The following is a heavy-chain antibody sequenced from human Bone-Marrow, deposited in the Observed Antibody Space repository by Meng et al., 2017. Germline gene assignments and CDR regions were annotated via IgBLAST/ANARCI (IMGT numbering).Heavy chain of an antibody. CDR2: ISWNSGSI. Sequence: SLKISCAASGFTFDDYAMHWVRQAPGKGLEWVSGISWNSGSIGYADSVKGRFTISRDNAKNSLYLQMNSLRAEDMALYYCAREGGPYCGGDCSSSHDAFDIWGQGKRVT. CDR1: GFTFDDYA. CDR3: AREGGPYCGGDCSSSHDAFDI. D-gene: IGHD2-21*02. V-gene: IGHV3-9*03. J-gene: IGHJ3*02.